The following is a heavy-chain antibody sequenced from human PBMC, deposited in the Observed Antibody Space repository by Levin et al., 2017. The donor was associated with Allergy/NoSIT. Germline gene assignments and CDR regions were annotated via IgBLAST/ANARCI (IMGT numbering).Heavy chain of an antibody. CDR1: GFTFSSYG. V-gene: IGHV3-30*18. CDR2: ISYDGSNK. D-gene: IGHD5-24*01. J-gene: IGHJ4*02. Sequence: GESLKIYCAASGFTFSSYGMHWVRQAPGKGLEWVAVISYDGSNKYYADSVKGRFTISRDNSKNTLYLQMNSLRAEDTAVYYCAKDRDERWLQLGLFFDYWGQGTLVTVSS. CDR3: AKDRDERWLQLGLFFDY.